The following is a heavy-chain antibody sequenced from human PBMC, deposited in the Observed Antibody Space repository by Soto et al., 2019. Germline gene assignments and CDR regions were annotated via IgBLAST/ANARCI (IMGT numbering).Heavy chain of an antibody. V-gene: IGHV4-30-4*01. Sequence: VQLQASGPRLVKPSQTLSLTCTVSGGSVSSDDYYWNWIRQPPGEGLEWIGYSFYSGNTYYNPALTSRATISVHTSKIQFSLALTAVTEAHTAVYYCVTYVTNISPTGHVTAAVHFDSWFERVLVTVSS. CDR3: VTYVTNISPTGHVTAAVHFDS. J-gene: IGHJ4*02. CDR1: GGSVSSDDYY. CDR2: SFYSGNT. D-gene: IGHD2-2*01.